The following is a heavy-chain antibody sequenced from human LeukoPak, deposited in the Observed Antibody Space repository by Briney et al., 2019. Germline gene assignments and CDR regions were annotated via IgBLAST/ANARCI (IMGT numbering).Heavy chain of an antibody. CDR3: AREGGYGSGPIDH. D-gene: IGHD3-10*01. CDR2: ISSSGSSM. Sequence: GGSLRLSCAASGFTFSDYYMSWIRQAPGTGLEWVSHISSSGSSMFYADSVKGRFTISRDNAKNSLYLQMNSLRVEDTAVYYCAREGGYGSGPIDHWGQGSLVTVSS. J-gene: IGHJ4*02. CDR1: GFTFSDYY. V-gene: IGHV3-11*01.